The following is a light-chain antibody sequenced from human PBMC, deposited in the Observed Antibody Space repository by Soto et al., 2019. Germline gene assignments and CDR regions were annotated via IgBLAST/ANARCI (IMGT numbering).Light chain of an antibody. Sequence: EIVLTQSPGTLSLSPGESATLSCRASQSVRSSYLAWYQQKPGQAPRLLIYGASNRATGIPDRFSGSGSGTAFTLTISSLEPEDFAVYYCEQSGSSHSYTFGQGAKLDIK. CDR1: QSVRSSY. J-gene: IGKJ2*01. V-gene: IGKV3-20*01. CDR3: EQSGSSHSYT. CDR2: GAS.